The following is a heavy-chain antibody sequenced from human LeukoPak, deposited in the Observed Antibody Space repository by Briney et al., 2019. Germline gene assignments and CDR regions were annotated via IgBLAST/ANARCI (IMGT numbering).Heavy chain of an antibody. V-gene: IGHV4-34*01. CDR3: ASPPKYSGSFGAQNWLDP. D-gene: IGHD1-26*01. CDR2: INHSGST. Sequence: PETLSLTSALSVESSSVYYSSWIRHPPGKRLEWIGEINHSGSTNYNPSRKSRVTISVDTSKNQISPKLSSVTAADTAVYYCASPPKYSGSFGAQNWLDPWGQGTLVTVSS. J-gene: IGHJ5*02. CDR1: VESSSVYY.